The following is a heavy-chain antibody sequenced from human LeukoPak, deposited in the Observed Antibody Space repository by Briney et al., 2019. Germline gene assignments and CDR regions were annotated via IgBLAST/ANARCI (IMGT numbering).Heavy chain of an antibody. CDR3: AHSGRVAVAGSLLDY. CDR1: GFLLPIGSVA. J-gene: IGHJ4*02. V-gene: IGHV2-5*02. CDR2: IFWDGDT. Sequence: ESGATLVKPTQTLTLTCTFSGFLLPIGSVAVGWVRHPPGKALEWLALIFWDGDTRYSLSLKSRLTITKDTSKSQVVLTMANMGPADTGTYFCAHSGRVAVAGSLLDYWGQGTLITVSS. D-gene: IGHD6-19*01.